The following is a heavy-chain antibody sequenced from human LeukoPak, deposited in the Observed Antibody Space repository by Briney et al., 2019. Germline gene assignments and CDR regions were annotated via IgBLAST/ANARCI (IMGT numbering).Heavy chain of an antibody. D-gene: IGHD6-6*01. CDR1: GGSISSSSYY. V-gene: IGHV4-39*01. J-gene: IGHJ4*02. Sequence: PSETLSLTCTVSGGSISSSSYYWGWIRQPPGKGLEWIGRIYYSGSTYYNPSLKSRVTISVDTSKNQFSLKLSSVTAADTAVYYCARHEEQLVSPFDYWGQGTLVTVSS. CDR3: ARHEEQLVSPFDY. CDR2: IYYSGST.